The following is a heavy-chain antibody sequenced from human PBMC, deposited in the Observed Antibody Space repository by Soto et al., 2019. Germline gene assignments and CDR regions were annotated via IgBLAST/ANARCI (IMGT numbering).Heavy chain of an antibody. D-gene: IGHD6-6*01. CDR1: GGSFSGYY. Sequence: QVQLQQWGAGLLKPSETLSLTCAVYGGSFSGYYWSWIRQPPGKGLEWIGEINHSGSTNYNPSLKSRVTISVDTSKNQFSLKLSSVTAADTAVYYCARGSRAYSSSHVFAYWGQGTLVTVSS. CDR3: ARGSRAYSSSHVFAY. J-gene: IGHJ4*02. CDR2: INHSGST. V-gene: IGHV4-34*01.